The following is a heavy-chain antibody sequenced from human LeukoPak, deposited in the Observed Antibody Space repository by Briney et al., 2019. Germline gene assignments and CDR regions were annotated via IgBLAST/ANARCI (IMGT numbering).Heavy chain of an antibody. V-gene: IGHV4-59*12. CDR1: GGSISSYY. Sequence: PSETLSLTCTVSGGSISSYYWSWIRQPPGKGLEWIGYIYYSGSTNYNPSLKSRVTISVDTSKNQFSLKLSSVTAADTAVYYCARGRIAGGAFDIRGQGTMVTVSS. CDR2: IYYSGST. CDR3: ARGRIAGGAFDI. D-gene: IGHD1-26*01. J-gene: IGHJ3*02.